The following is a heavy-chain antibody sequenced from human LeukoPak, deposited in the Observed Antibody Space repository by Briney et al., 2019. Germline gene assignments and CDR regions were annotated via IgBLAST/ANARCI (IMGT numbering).Heavy chain of an antibody. D-gene: IGHD1-7*01. CDR1: GFTFSGSA. V-gene: IGHV3-73*01. CDR2: IRSKANSYAT. Sequence: GGPLRLSCAASGFTFSGSATHWVRQASGKGLEWVGRIRSKANSYATAYAASVKGRFTISRDDSKNTAYLQMNSLKTEDTAVYYCTSHGAGSTGTSSDYWGQGTLVTVSS. J-gene: IGHJ4*02. CDR3: TSHGAGSTGTSSDY.